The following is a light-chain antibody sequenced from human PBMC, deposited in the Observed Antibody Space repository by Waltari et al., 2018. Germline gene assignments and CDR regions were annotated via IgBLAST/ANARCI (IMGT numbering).Light chain of an antibody. J-gene: IGKJ1*01. Sequence: ENVLTQSPGTLSLSPGERATLSCRASQSVSSSYLAWYQQKPGQAPRLLIYGASSRATGIPDMFSGSGSGTDFTLTISRLEPEDFAVYYCQQYGRSPGTFGQGTKVEIK. CDR1: QSVSSSY. CDR3: QQYGRSPGT. V-gene: IGKV3-20*01. CDR2: GAS.